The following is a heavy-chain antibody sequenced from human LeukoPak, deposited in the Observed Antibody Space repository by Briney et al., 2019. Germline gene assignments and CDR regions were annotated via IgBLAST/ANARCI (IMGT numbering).Heavy chain of an antibody. J-gene: IGHJ4*02. Sequence: GRSLRLSCAASGFTFSSYGMYWVRQAPGKGLEWVAVISYDGSNKYYADSVKGRFTISRDNSKNTLYLQMNGLRAEDTAVYYCAKILPDTVTADYWGQGTLVTVSS. CDR1: GFTFSSYG. CDR3: AKILPDTVTADY. V-gene: IGHV3-30*18. CDR2: ISYDGSNK. D-gene: IGHD4-11*01.